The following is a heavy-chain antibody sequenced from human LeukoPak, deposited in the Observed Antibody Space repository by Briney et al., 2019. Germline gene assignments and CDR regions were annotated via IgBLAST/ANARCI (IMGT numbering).Heavy chain of an antibody. CDR2: INHSGST. CDR3: AWFSARPPTYSYGGNA. Sequence: SETLSLTCAVYGGSFSGYYWSWIRQPPGKGLEWIGEINHSGSTNYNPSLKSRVTISVDTSKNQFSLKLSSVTAADTAVYYCAWFSARPPTYSYGGNAWGQGTRVTVSS. CDR1: GGSFSGYY. J-gene: IGHJ4*02. V-gene: IGHV4-34*01. D-gene: IGHD5-18*01.